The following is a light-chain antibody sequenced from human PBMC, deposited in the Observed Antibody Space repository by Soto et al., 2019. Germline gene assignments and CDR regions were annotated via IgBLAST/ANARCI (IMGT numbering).Light chain of an antibody. V-gene: IGLV2-11*01. CDR1: SSDVGYYNY. Sequence: QSALTQPRSVSGSPGQSVTISCTGTSSDVGYYNYVSWYQQYPGKAPKLMIYDVSGRPSGVPDRFSGSKSGNTASLTISGLQAEDVSYYYCCPYVVSFFSVFRTGA. CDR2: DVS. J-gene: IGLJ1*01. CDR3: CPYVVSFFSV.